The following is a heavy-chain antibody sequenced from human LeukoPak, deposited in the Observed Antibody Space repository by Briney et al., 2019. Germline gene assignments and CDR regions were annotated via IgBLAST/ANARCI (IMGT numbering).Heavy chain of an antibody. V-gene: IGHV3-48*01. CDR3: ARESYSSGYYYDY. D-gene: IGHD3-22*01. CDR1: GFTFSSYS. CDR2: ISTNDRTT. Sequence: GGSLRLSCAASGFTFSSYSMNWVRQAPGKGLEWVAYISTNDRTTYYADSVKGRFTISRDNAKNSLYLHMNSLRAEDTAVYYCARESYSSGYYYDYWGQGTLVTVSS. J-gene: IGHJ4*02.